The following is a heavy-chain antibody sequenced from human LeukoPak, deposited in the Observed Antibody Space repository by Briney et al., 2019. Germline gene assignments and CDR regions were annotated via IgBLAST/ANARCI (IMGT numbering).Heavy chain of an antibody. D-gene: IGHD6-13*01. V-gene: IGHV1-8*01. Sequence: ASVKVSCKASGYTFTSYDINWVRQATGQGLEWMGWMNPNSGNTGYAQKFQGRVTMTRNTSINTAYMELSSLRSEDTAVYYCARAGIAAAGTNYWGQGTLVTVSS. CDR1: GYTFTSYD. CDR3: ARAGIAAAGTNY. CDR2: MNPNSGNT. J-gene: IGHJ4*02.